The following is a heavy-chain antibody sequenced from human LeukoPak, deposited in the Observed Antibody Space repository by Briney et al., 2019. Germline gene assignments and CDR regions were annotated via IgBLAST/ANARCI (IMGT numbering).Heavy chain of an antibody. CDR1: GFTFSSYA. D-gene: IGHD3-10*02. CDR3: ATHYVGRGC. J-gene: IGHJ4*02. CDR2: ISYDGSNK. Sequence: QPGGSLRLSCAASGFTFSSYAMHWVRQAPGKGLEWVALISYDGSNKYYADSVKGRFTISRDNSKNTLYLQMNSLRAEDTAVYYCATHYVGRGCWGQGTLVTVSS. V-gene: IGHV3-30-3*01.